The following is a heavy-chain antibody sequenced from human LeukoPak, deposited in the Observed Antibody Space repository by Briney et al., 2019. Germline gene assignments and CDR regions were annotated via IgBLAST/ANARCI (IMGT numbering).Heavy chain of an antibody. D-gene: IGHD3-3*01. Sequence: ASVKVSCKASGYTFTSYGISWVRQAPGQGLEWMGWISTYNGNTKYAQKFQVRVTMTTDTSTSTAYMELRSPRSDDTAVYYCARLPSDDFWSGYYFKGHFDHWGQGTPVTVSS. CDR2: ISTYNGNT. CDR1: GYTFTSYG. V-gene: IGHV1-18*01. J-gene: IGHJ4*02. CDR3: ARLPSDDFWSGYYFKGHFDH.